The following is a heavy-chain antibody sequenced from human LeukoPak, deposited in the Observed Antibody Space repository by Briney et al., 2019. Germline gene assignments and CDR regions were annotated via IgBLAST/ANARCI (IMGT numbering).Heavy chain of an antibody. D-gene: IGHD1-26*01. CDR2: TYYTGST. CDR1: GASISGSGYY. CDR3: VKSGGYGLIDY. Sequence: SETLSLTCAVSGASISGSGYYLGWIRQPPGKGLEWIGNTYYTGSTYYNASLQSRVTISIDTSKNQFSLRLNSVTAADTAMYYCVKSGGYGLIDYWGQGTLVTVSS. V-gene: IGHV4-39*01. J-gene: IGHJ4*02.